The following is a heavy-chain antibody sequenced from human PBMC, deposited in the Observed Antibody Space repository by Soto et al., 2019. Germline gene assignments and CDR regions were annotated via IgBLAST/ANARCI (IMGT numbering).Heavy chain of an antibody. CDR2: IYYSGST. V-gene: IGHV4-61*08. Sequence: SETLSLTCTVSGVSISSGDDYWSWIRQPPGKGLEWIGYIYYSGSTNYNPSLKSRVTISVDTSKNQFSLKLSSVTAADTAVYYCARAPGIAAAEVFFFDPWGQGTLVTVSS. J-gene: IGHJ5*02. CDR3: ARAPGIAAAEVFFFDP. D-gene: IGHD6-13*01. CDR1: GVSISSGDDY.